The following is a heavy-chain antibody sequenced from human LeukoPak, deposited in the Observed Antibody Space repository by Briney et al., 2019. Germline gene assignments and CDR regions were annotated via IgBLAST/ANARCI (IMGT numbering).Heavy chain of an antibody. D-gene: IGHD5-24*01. CDR1: GGSFSGYY. Sequence: SETLSLTCAVYGGSFSGYYWSWIRQPPGKGLEWIGEINHSGSTNYNPSLKSRVTISEDTSKNQFSLKLSSVTAADTAVYYCARDRMAEFDPWGQGTLVTVSS. CDR3: ARDRMAEFDP. CDR2: INHSGST. V-gene: IGHV4-34*01. J-gene: IGHJ5*02.